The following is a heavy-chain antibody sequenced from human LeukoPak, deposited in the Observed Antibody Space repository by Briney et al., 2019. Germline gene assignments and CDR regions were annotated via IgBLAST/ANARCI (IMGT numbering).Heavy chain of an antibody. CDR2: IYYDGYP. V-gene: IGHV4-59*01. Sequence: SETLSLTCNVSGASLSSYFWSWIRQPPGKGLEWIGYIYYDGYPNYSPSLRSRITISVEKSKSQFSLNLRSVTAADTALYFCAGTELGYCTVTGCPLESWGQGTLVTISS. D-gene: IGHD2-8*02. CDR1: GASLSSYF. CDR3: AGTELGYCTVTGCPLES. J-gene: IGHJ4*02.